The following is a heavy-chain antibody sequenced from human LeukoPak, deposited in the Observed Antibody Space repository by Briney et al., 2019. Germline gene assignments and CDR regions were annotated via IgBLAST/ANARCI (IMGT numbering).Heavy chain of an antibody. CDR2: ISSSSSYI. CDR3: ARLTRPVRWITMVRGVRFPPDY. J-gene: IGHJ4*02. Sequence: GGSLRLSCAASGFTFSSYSMNWVRQAPGKGLEWVSSISSSSSYIYYADSVKGRFTISRDNAKNSLYLQMNSLRAEDTAVYYCARLTRPVRWITMVRGVRFPPDYWGQGTLVTVSS. D-gene: IGHD3-10*01. V-gene: IGHV3-21*01. CDR1: GFTFSSYS.